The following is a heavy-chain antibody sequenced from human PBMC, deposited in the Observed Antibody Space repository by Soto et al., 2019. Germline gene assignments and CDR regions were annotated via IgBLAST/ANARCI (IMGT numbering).Heavy chain of an antibody. J-gene: IGHJ4*02. CDR2: INAGNGNT. V-gene: IGHV1-3*01. CDR1: GYTFTSYA. D-gene: IGHD3-9*01. Sequence: GASVKVSCKASGYTFTSYAMHWVRQAPGQRLEWMGWINAGNGNTKYSQKFQGRVTITRDTSASTAYMELSSLRSEDTAVYYCARDDYDILTGYYYFDYWGQGTLVTVSS. CDR3: ARDDYDILTGYYYFDY.